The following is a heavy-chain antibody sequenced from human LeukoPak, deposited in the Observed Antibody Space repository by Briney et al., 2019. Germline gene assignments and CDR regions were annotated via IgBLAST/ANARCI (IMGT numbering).Heavy chain of an antibody. Sequence: PSQTLSLTCTVSGGSISSGAYCWSWIRQPPGKGLEWIGYIYHSGSTYYNPSLKSRVTISVDRSKNQFSLKLSSVTAADTAVYYCARYSSSWYGELDYWGQGTLVTVSS. D-gene: IGHD6-13*01. CDR2: IYHSGST. V-gene: IGHV4-30-2*02. CDR3: ARYSSSWYGELDY. J-gene: IGHJ4*02. CDR1: GGSISSGAYC.